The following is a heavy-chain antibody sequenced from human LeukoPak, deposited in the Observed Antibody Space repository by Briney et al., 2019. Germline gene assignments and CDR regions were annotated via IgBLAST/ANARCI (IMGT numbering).Heavy chain of an antibody. D-gene: IGHD3-22*01. Sequence: SETLSLTCAVYGGSFSGYYWSWIRQPPGKGLEWIGEINHSGGTNYNPSLKSRVTISVDTSKNQFSLKLSSVTAADTAVYYCARGLQYYYDSSGYYFDYWGQGTLVTVSS. CDR2: INHSGGT. CDR3: ARGLQYYYDSSGYYFDY. V-gene: IGHV4-34*01. J-gene: IGHJ4*02. CDR1: GGSFSGYY.